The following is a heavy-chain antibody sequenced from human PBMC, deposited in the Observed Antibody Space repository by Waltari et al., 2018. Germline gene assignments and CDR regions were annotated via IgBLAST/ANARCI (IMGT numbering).Heavy chain of an antibody. J-gene: IGHJ6*02. CDR1: GYTFTTYG. Sequence: QVQLVQSGAEVKKPGASVKVSCKASGYTFTTYGISWVRQAPGQGLEWMGWISSDNGNTDYAKKLQGRVTMTTDTSTSTAYMELRSLRSDDTAVYYCATDARDYGMDVWGQGTTVTVSS. V-gene: IGHV1-18*01. CDR2: ISSDNGNT. CDR3: ATDARDYGMDV.